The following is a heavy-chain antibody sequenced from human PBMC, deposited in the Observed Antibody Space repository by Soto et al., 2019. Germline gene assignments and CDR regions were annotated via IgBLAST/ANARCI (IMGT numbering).Heavy chain of an antibody. CDR2: ISDSGDSP. Sequence: GGSLRLSCAASGFTFSSYAMTWVRQAPGKGLEWVSGISDSGDSPSYADSVKGRFTISRDNSKKTLYLQMNSLRAEDTATYHCAKVSRREDTFLANYFDYWGQGTLVTVSS. V-gene: IGHV3-23*01. CDR1: GFTFSSYA. D-gene: IGHD3-3*02. J-gene: IGHJ4*02. CDR3: AKVSRREDTFLANYFDY.